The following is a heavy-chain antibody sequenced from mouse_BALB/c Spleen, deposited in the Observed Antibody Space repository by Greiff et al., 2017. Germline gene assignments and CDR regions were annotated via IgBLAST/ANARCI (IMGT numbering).Heavy chain of an antibody. V-gene: IGHV3-6*02. J-gene: IGHJ3*01. Sequence: EVKLMESGPGLVKPSQSLSLTCSVTGYSITSGYYWNWIRQFPGNKLEWMGYISYDGSNNYNPSLKNRISITRDTSKNQFFLKLNSVTTEDTATYYCAGMIYYDPWFAYWGQGTLVTVSA. CDR1: GYSITSGYY. CDR3: AGMIYYDPWFAY. D-gene: IGHD2-4*01. CDR2: ISYDGSN.